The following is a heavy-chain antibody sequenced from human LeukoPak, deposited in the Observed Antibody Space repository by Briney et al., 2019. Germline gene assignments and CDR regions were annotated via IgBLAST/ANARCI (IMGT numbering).Heavy chain of an antibody. CDR1: GFDLSSYW. J-gene: IGHJ4*02. Sequence: GGSRRLSCAASGFDLSSYWMSWVRQAPGRGLEWVANIKQDGSAKNYVDSVKGRFTISRDNAKNSLYLQMNSLRAEDTAVYYCAKGRYSGSYYSGYFDYWGQGTLVTVSS. CDR2: IKQDGSAK. CDR3: AKGRYSGSYYSGYFDY. V-gene: IGHV3-7*03. D-gene: IGHD1-26*01.